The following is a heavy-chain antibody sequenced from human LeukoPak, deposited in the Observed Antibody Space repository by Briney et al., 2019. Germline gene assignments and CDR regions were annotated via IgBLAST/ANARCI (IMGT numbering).Heavy chain of an antibody. D-gene: IGHD3-10*01. CDR2: INHSGST. J-gene: IGHJ1*01. Sequence: PSETLSLTCTVSGGSISNYYWSWIRQPPGKGLEWIGEINHSGSTNYNPSLKSRVTISVDTSKNQFSLKLSSVTAADTAVYYCARTYYYGSGRAARQYFQHWGQGTLVTVSS. CDR1: GGSISNYY. V-gene: IGHV4-34*01. CDR3: ARTYYYGSGRAARQYFQH.